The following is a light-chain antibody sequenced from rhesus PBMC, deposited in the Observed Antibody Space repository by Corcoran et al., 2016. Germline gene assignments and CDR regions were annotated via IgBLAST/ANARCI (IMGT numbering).Light chain of an antibody. CDR3: PPHDSYPYS. J-gene: IGKJ2*01. V-gene: IGKV1S16*01. CDR2: SAS. CDR1: QGITNY. Sequence: DIQMTQSPPSLSASVGDTVTITCRASQGITNYLAWYPQKPGKAPKPLIYSASNLESGGPSRFSGSGYGTDFTLTISSLQPEDLTTYYCPPHDSYPYSFGQRTKVEIK.